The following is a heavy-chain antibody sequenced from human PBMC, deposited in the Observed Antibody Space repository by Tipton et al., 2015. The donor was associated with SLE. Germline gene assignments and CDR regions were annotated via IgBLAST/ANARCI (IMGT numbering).Heavy chain of an antibody. J-gene: IGHJ3*02. CDR3: ARRSQGFYDYVWGGYRPTTVRRGAFDI. V-gene: IGHV4-34*01. Sequence: GLVKPSETLSLTCAVYGGSFSGYYWSWIRQPPGKGLEWIGEINHSGSTNYNPSLKSRVTISVDTSKNQFSLKLSSVTAADTAVYYCARRSQGFYDYVWGGYRPTTVRRGAFDIWGQGTMVTGSS. CDR2: INHSGST. CDR1: GGSFSGYY. D-gene: IGHD3-16*01.